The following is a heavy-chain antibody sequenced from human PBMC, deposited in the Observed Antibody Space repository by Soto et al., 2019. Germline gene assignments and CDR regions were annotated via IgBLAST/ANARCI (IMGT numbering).Heavy chain of an antibody. D-gene: IGHD2-2*01. Sequence: GGSLRLSCAASGFTFSSYSMNWVRQAPGKGLEWVSGISWNSGSIGYADSVKGRFTISRDNAKNSLYLQMNSLRAEDTALYYCAKGVGRDYYYGMDVWGQGTTVTVSS. CDR1: GFTFSSYS. V-gene: IGHV3-9*01. CDR3: AKGVGRDYYYGMDV. CDR2: ISWNSGSI. J-gene: IGHJ6*02.